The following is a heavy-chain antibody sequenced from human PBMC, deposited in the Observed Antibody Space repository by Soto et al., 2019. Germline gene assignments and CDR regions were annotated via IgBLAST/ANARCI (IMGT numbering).Heavy chain of an antibody. CDR3: ARTNSEGHWAAWY. CDR1: GGSISVYY. CDR2: VYDNGRP. V-gene: IGHV4-59*01. D-gene: IGHD1-26*01. Sequence: PSETLSLTCTISGGSISVYYWCWIRQSPRQGLEWIGYVYDNGRPYYNPSLKSRVTISVDRSKNQFSLNLTSVTAADTAVYYCARTNSEGHWAAWYWGQGTLVTVSS. J-gene: IGHJ4*02.